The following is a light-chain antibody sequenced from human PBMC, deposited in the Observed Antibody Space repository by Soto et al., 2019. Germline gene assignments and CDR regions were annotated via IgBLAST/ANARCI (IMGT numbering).Light chain of an antibody. CDR3: QHGYSTPLT. Sequence: DIQMTQSPSSRSASVGDRVTITCRASQSISTYLHWYQQKPGKAPNLLIYAASTLQSGVPSRFSGSGSGTDFTLTISSLQPEDFATYFCQHGYSTPLTFGGGTKVDI. V-gene: IGKV1-39*01. CDR2: AAS. J-gene: IGKJ4*01. CDR1: QSISTY.